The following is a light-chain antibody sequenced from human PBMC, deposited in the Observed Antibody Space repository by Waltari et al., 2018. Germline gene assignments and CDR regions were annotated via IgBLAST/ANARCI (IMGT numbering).Light chain of an antibody. CDR2: GAS. Sequence: ETVLTQSPGTLSLSPGARATLSCSASQTVTSNLIAWYQQKPGHSPTLLIYGASSRATGSPDRFSGSGSGTDFTLTISRLEAEDFAVYCCQQYGSSPLTFGGGTKVEIK. CDR1: QTVTSNL. CDR3: QQYGSSPLT. V-gene: IGKV3-20*01. J-gene: IGKJ4*01.